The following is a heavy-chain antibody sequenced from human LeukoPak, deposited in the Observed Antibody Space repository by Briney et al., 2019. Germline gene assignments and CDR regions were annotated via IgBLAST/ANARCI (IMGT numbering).Heavy chain of an antibody. CDR1: GFTFSDYY. CDR3: ARRNGGYDSFDY. D-gene: IGHD5-12*01. V-gene: IGHV3-66*02. CDR2: IYSGGST. J-gene: IGHJ4*02. Sequence: GGSLRLSCAASGFTFSDYYMSWVRQAPGKGLEWVSVIYSGGSTYYADSVKGRFTISRDNSKNTLYLQMNSLRAEDTAVYYCARRNGGYDSFDYWGQGTLVTVSS.